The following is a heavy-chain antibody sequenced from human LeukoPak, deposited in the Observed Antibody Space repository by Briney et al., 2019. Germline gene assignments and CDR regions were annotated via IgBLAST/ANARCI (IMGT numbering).Heavy chain of an antibody. Sequence: SVKVSCKASGGTFSSYAISWVRQAPGQGLEWMGGVIPIFGTANYAQKLQGRVTMTTDTSTSTAYMELRSLRSDDTAVYYCARDHMYYYDSSGYYGGDAFDIWGQGTMVTVSS. D-gene: IGHD3-22*01. J-gene: IGHJ3*02. V-gene: IGHV1-69*05. CDR2: VIPIFGTA. CDR1: GGTFSSYA. CDR3: ARDHMYYYDSSGYYGGDAFDI.